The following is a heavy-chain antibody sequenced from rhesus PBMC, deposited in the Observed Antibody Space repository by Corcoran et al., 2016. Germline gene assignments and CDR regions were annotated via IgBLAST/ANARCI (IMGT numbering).Heavy chain of an antibody. Sequence: QVQLVQSGAGVQTPGASVKVSCQASGSRFTAYYIQWVRQAPGQGLEWMGRINPKTGGTDYAQKFQDRVTMTRDISTTTAYMELSSLRSEDTAVYYCARGSWNVGYWGQGVLVTVSS. CDR1: GSRFTAYY. V-gene: IGHV1-138*01. D-gene: IGHD1-14*01. CDR3: ARGSWNVGY. CDR2: INPKTGGT. J-gene: IGHJ4*01.